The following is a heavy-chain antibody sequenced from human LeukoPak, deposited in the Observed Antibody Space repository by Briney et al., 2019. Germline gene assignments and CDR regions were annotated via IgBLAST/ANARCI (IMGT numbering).Heavy chain of an antibody. Sequence: SETLSLTCAVSGGSISSYYWSWIRQPPGKGLEWIGYIYYSGSTNYNPPLKSRVTISVDTSQNQFSLRLSSVTAADTAVYYCARVGGGNFYYYGMDVWGQGTTVTVSS. V-gene: IGHV4-59*01. CDR3: ARVGGGNFYYYGMDV. CDR1: GGSISSYY. D-gene: IGHD2-15*01. CDR2: IYYSGST. J-gene: IGHJ6*02.